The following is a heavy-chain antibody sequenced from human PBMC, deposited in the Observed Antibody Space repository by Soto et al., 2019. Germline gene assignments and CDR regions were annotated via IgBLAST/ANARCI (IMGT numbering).Heavy chain of an antibody. CDR3: ARQLWVPGGWFDP. J-gene: IGHJ5*02. D-gene: IGHD5-18*01. CDR2: IDPSDSYT. CDR1: GYSVTSYW. Sequence: GESLKISCKGSGYSVTSYWIRWVRQMPGKGLEWMGRIDPSDSYTNYSPSFQGHVTISADKSISTAYLQWSSLKASDTAMYYCARQLWVPGGWFDPLGQGTLVTVSS. V-gene: IGHV5-10-1*01.